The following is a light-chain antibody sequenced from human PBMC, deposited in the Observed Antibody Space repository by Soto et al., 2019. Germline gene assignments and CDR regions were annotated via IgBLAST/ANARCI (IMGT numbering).Light chain of an antibody. V-gene: IGLV2-11*01. CDR2: DVI. CDR3: CSYGGSYTYV. J-gene: IGLJ1*01. CDR1: SSDVGGYNF. Sequence: VLTQPRSVSGSRGQSVTISCTGTSSDVGGYNFVSWYQQHPGKAPKLMIYDVIKRPSGVPDRFSGSKSGDTASLTISGLQAEDEADYYCCSYGGSYTYVFGTGTKVTVL.